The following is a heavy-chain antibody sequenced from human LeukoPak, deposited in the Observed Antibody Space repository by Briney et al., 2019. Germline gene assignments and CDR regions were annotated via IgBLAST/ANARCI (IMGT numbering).Heavy chain of an antibody. Sequence: SETLSLTCTVSGGSISSYFWSWIRQPPGKGLEWIGHIYYSGSTNYNPSLKSRVTISVDTSKNQFSLKLSSVTAADTAVYYCARHLRLRLGESPNWFDPWGQGTLVTVSS. V-gene: IGHV4-59*08. CDR1: GGSISSYF. CDR2: IYYSGST. J-gene: IGHJ5*02. CDR3: ARHLRLRLGESPNWFDP. D-gene: IGHD3-16*01.